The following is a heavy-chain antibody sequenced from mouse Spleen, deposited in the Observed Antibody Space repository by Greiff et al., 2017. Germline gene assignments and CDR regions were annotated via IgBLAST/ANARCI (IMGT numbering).Heavy chain of an antibody. V-gene: IGHV5-17*01. Sequence: EVKLMESGGGLVKPGGSLKLSCAASGFTFSDYGMHWVRQAPEKGLAWVAYISSGSGTIYYADTVQGRFTISRDNAKNTLFLQMTSLRSEDTAMCYCERGGVVAQDYWGQGTTLTVSS. CDR2: ISSGSGTI. CDR1: GFTFSDYG. J-gene: IGHJ2*01. D-gene: IGHD1-1*01. CDR3: ERGGVVAQDY.